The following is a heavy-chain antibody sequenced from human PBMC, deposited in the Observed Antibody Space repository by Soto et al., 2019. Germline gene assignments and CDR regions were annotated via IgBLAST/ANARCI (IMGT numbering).Heavy chain of an antibody. CDR3: VRENNGGPEF. CDR2: IKEDGSKK. CDR1: GFAFSIYW. J-gene: IGHJ4*02. D-gene: IGHD1-20*01. V-gene: IGHV3-7*01. Sequence: EVQLVESGGGLVQPGGSLRLSCAASGFAFSIYWMMWVRQAPGKGLEWVANIKEDGSKKYHVDSVKGRFTISRDNAKNSLDLQLNSLRVEDTAIYYCVRENNGGPEFWGQGTMVTVSS.